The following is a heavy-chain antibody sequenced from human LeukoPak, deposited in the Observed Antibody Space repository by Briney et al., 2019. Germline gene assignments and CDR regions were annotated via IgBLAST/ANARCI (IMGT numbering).Heavy chain of an antibody. D-gene: IGHD3-10*01. CDR1: GYTFTGYY. Sequence: ASVKVSCKASGYTFTGYYMHWVRQAPGRGLEWMGWINPNSGGTNYAQKFQGRVTMTRDTSISTAYMELSRLRSDDTAVYYCAILGSTYYYNSRRHAFDIWGQGTMVTVSS. CDR3: AILGSTYYYNSRRHAFDI. CDR2: INPNSGGT. V-gene: IGHV1-2*02. J-gene: IGHJ3*02.